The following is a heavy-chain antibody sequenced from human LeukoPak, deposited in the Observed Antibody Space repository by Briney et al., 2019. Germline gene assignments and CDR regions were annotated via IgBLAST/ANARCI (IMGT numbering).Heavy chain of an antibody. D-gene: IGHD1-7*01. CDR1: GFIFSSYS. V-gene: IGHV3-48*02. CDR3: ARRMGGELVAFDI. Sequence: GGSLRLSCAASGFIFSSYSMNWVRQAPGKGLEWVSYISSSSTTIYFADSVKGRFTISRDNAKNSLYLQMNSLRDEDTAVYYCARRMGGELVAFDIWGQGTMVTVSS. J-gene: IGHJ3*02. CDR2: ISSSSTTI.